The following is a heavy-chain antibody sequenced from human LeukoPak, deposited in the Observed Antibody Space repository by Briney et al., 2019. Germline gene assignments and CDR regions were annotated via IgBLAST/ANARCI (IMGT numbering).Heavy chain of an antibody. CDR3: ARDLIVVVPAAILGWFDP. CDR2: IYTSGST. D-gene: IGHD2-2*02. V-gene: IGHV4-4*07. CDR1: GGSISNY. J-gene: IGHJ5*02. Sequence: PSETLSLTCTVSGGSISNYWSWIRQPAGKGLEWIGRIYTSGSTNYNPSLKSRVTMSVDTSKNQFSLKLSSVTAADTAVYYCARDLIVVVPAAILGWFDPWGQGTLVTVSS.